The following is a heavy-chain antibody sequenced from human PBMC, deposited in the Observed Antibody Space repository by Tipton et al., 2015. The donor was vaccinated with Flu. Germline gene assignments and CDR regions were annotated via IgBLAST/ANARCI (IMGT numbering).Heavy chain of an antibody. D-gene: IGHD6-6*01. Sequence: QVQLVQSGADLKKPGTSVKVSCKASGYTFIDNYIHWVRQAPGQGLEWVGWMNPNTGVTNLQPKFQGRVTLTRDKSISTAYMDLIRLTSDDTAVYYCATGAARPPNYDYWGQGTLVTVSS. V-gene: IGHV1-2*02. CDR1: GYTFIDNY. CDR2: MNPNTGVT. CDR3: ATGAARPPNYDY. J-gene: IGHJ4*02.